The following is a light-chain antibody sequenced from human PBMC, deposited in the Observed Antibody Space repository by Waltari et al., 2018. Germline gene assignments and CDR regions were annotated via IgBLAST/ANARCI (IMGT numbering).Light chain of an antibody. CDR1: QGISSY. CDR3: QQYYSYPWT. V-gene: IGKV1-8*01. Sequence: AIRMTQSPSSLSASTGDRVTSTCRASQGISSYLAWYQQKPGKAPKLLIYAASTLQSGVPSRFSGSGSGTDFTLTISCLQSEDFATYYCQQYYSYPWTFGQGTKVEIK. J-gene: IGKJ1*01. CDR2: AAS.